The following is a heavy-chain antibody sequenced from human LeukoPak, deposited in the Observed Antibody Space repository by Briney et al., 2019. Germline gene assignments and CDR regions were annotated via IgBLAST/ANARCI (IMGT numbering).Heavy chain of an antibody. D-gene: IGHD2/OR15-2a*01. CDR3: ARARGIDY. CDR1: GFTFSSYY. V-gene: IGHV3-7*03. J-gene: IGHJ4*02. CDR2: IKQDGSEK. Sequence: QPGGSLRLSCAASGFTFSSYYMSWVRQAPGKGLEWVANIKQDGSEKYYEDSVKGRFTISRDNAKNSLYLQMNSLRAEDTAVYYCARARGIDYWGQGTLVTVSS.